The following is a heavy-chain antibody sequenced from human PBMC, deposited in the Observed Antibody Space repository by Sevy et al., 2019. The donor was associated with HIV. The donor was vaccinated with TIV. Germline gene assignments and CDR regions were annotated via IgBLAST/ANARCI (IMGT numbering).Heavy chain of an antibody. V-gene: IGHV4-4*07. J-gene: IGHJ4*02. Sequence: SETLSLTCTVSGGSISGYYWSWIRQPAGKGLEWIGRIYSSGSTTYHPSLKSRVTMSVDTSKNQFSLKLNTVTAADTAVYYCARTAQFGVVDYWGKGTLVTVSS. CDR1: GGSISGYY. CDR2: IYSSGST. D-gene: IGHD3-3*01. CDR3: ARTAQFGVVDY.